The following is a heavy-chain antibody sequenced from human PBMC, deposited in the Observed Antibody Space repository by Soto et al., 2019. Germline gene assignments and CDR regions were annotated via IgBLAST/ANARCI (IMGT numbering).Heavy chain of an antibody. J-gene: IGHJ4*02. V-gene: IGHV4-59*11. CDR1: GGSISNHY. D-gene: IGHD7-27*01. CDR2: IYYNGNT. Sequence: QVQLQESGPGLVKPSETLSLTCTVSGGSISNHYWSWIRQPPGKGLEWIGYIYYNGNTNYNTSIKSRVTMSVDTSKHQISLRLSSVTAADTAVYYCARANWYSEYWGQGTLVTVSS. CDR3: ARANWYSEY.